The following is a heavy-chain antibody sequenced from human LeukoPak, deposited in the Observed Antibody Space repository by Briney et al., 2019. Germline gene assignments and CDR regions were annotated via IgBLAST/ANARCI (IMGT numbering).Heavy chain of an antibody. CDR2: IIPIFGTA. Sequence: SVKVSCKASGGAFSSYAISWVRQAPGQGLEWMGGIIPIFGTANYAQKFQGRVTITADKSTSTAYMELSSLRSEDTAVYCCASLYSSSWPPREYYFDYWGQGTLVTVSS. CDR3: ASLYSSSWPPREYYFDY. J-gene: IGHJ4*02. V-gene: IGHV1-69*06. D-gene: IGHD6-13*01. CDR1: GGAFSSYA.